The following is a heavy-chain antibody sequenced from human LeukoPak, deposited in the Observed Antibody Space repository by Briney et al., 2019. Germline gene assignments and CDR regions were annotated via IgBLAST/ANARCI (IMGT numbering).Heavy chain of an antibody. CDR1: GFTFNTYW. CDR3: ARETFDP. J-gene: IGHJ5*02. V-gene: IGHV3-74*01. CDR2: INGDGRST. Sequence: GGSLRLSCAASGFTFNTYWMHWVRQAPGKGLVWVSRINGDGRSTTYADSVKGRFTISRDNAKNTLYLQMNSLGAEDTAVYYCARETFDPWGQGTLVTVSS.